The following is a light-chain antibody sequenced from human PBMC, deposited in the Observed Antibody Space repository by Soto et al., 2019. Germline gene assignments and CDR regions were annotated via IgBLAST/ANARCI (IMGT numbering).Light chain of an antibody. V-gene: IGLV2-14*01. CDR3: CSYTTGTNAYV. CDR2: EVS. Sequence: QSVLTQPASVSGSPGQSITISCTGTSSDVGAYTSVSWYQHHPGKAPKVMIYEVSKRPSGISNRFSGSKSVNTASLTISGLLPADDAHYYCCSYTTGTNAYVFGTGTKGTVL. CDR1: SSDVGAYTS. J-gene: IGLJ1*01.